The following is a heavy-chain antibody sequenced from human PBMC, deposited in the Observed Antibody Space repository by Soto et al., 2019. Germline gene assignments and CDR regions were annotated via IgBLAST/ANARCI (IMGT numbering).Heavy chain of an antibody. J-gene: IGHJ4*02. CDR1: GFTFSSYS. CDR2: ISSSSRTI. Sequence: EVQLVESGGGLVQPGGSLRLSCAASGFTFSSYSMNWVRQPQGKGLEWVSYISSSSRTIYYAASVKGRFTISRDNAKNSLYLQMNSLRAEDTAVYYCARDKGRSPLDYWGQGTLVTVSS. D-gene: IGHD2-15*01. V-gene: IGHV3-48*01. CDR3: ARDKGRSPLDY.